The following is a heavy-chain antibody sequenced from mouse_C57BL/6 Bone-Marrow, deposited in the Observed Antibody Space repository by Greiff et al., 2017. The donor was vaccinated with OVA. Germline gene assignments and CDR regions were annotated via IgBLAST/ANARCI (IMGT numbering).Heavy chain of an antibody. CDR3: ARAAGYYFDY. J-gene: IGHJ2*01. CDR1: GYTFTSYW. CDR2: IDPSDSYT. V-gene: IGHV1-69*01. Sequence: QVQLQQPGAELVMPGASVKLSCKASGYTFTSYWMHWVKQRPGQGLEWIGEIDPSDSYTSYNQKFKGKSTLTVDKSSSTAYMQLSSLTSEDSAVYYCARAAGYYFDYWGQGTTLTVSS. D-gene: IGHD6-1*01.